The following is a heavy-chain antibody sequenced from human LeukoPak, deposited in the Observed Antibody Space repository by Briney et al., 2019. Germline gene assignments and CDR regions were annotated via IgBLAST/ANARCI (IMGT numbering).Heavy chain of an antibody. Sequence: GGSLQISCKGSGYNFTSYWIGWVRQLPGKGLEWMGIIYPGDSDTRYSPSFQGQVTISADKSISTAYLQWSSLKASDTAMYYCARRYCSGGSCYPDYWGQGTLVTVSS. CDR3: ARRYCSGGSCYPDY. V-gene: IGHV5-51*01. CDR1: GYNFTSYW. CDR2: IYPGDSDT. J-gene: IGHJ4*02. D-gene: IGHD2-15*01.